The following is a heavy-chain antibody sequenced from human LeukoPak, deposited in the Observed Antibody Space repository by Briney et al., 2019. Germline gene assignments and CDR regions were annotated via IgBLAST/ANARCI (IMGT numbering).Heavy chain of an antibody. CDR2: IKGDRSEK. CDR1: GFTFNNYW. J-gene: IGHJ4*02. Sequence: GGSLRLSCAASGFTFNNYWMAWVRQAPGKGLEWVANIKGDRSEKFYVDSVKGRFTISRDNAKNSLHLQMGSLRAEDTAVYYCARDGLLGSYWGQGTLVTVSS. V-gene: IGHV3-7*03. D-gene: IGHD1-26*01. CDR3: ARDGLLGSY.